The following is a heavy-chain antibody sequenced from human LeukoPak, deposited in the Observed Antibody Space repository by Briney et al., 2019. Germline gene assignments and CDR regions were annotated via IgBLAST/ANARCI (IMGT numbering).Heavy chain of an antibody. CDR2: ISHSGST. CDR3: ARGNYYDSSGYYHN. CDR1: GGSFSGYY. Sequence: SETLSLTCAVYGGSFSGYYWSWIRQPPGKGLEWIGEISHSGSTNYNPSLKSRVTISVDTSKNQFSLKLSSVTAADTAVYYCARGNYYDSSGYYHNWGQGTLVTVSS. D-gene: IGHD3-22*01. J-gene: IGHJ4*02. V-gene: IGHV4-34*01.